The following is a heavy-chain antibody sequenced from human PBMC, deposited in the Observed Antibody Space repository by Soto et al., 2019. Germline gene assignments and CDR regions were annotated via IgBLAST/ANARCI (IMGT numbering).Heavy chain of an antibody. CDR1: GFTFSSYA. CDR2: ISGGGGDST. Sequence: EVHLLESGGGLVQPGGSLTLSCAASGFTFSSYAMSWVRQAPGKGLEWVSAISGGGGDSTYYADSVKGRLIISKDNSKNTLYLQMSSLRAEDTAVYYCAKELAIMGKGAFDMWGQVTMVTVSS. V-gene: IGHV3-23*01. D-gene: IGHD2-8*01. CDR3: AKELAIMGKGAFDM. J-gene: IGHJ3*02.